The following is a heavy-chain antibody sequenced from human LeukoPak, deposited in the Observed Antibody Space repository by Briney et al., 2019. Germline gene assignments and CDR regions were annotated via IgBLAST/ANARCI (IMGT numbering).Heavy chain of an antibody. V-gene: IGHV1-69*05. CDR3: ARGKSYCSSTSCYRKGYYYYMDV. D-gene: IGHD2-2*01. CDR1: GGTFSSYA. Sequence: GASVKVSCKASGGTFSSYAISWVRQAPGQGLKWMGGIIPIFGTANYAQKFQGRVTITTDESTSTAYMELSSLRSEDTAVYYCARGKSYCSSTSCYRKGYYYYMDVWGKGTTVTVSS. CDR2: IIPIFGTA. J-gene: IGHJ6*03.